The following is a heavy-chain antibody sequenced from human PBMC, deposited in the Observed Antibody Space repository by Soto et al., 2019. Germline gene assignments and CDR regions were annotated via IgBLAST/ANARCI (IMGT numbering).Heavy chain of an antibody. V-gene: IGHV1-69*13. CDR2: IIPIFGTA. Sequence: SVKVSCKASGGTFSSYAISWVRQAPGQGLEWMGGIIPIFGTANYAQKFQGRVTITADESTSTAYMELSSLRSEDTAVYYCASGDSSSSVFYFDYWGQGTLVTVSS. CDR3: ASGDSSSSVFYFDY. J-gene: IGHJ4*02. D-gene: IGHD6-6*01. CDR1: GGTFSSYA.